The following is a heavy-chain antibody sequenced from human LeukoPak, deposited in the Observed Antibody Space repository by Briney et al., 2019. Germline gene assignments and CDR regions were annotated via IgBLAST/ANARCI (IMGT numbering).Heavy chain of an antibody. CDR3: AKEGSIFGVVIRPYYFDY. J-gene: IGHJ4*02. Sequence: GGSLRLSCAASGFTFSSYCMHWVRQAPGKGLEWVSVISYDGSSKYYADSVKGRFTISRDNAKNTLYLQMNSLRAEDTAVYYCAKEGSIFGVVIRPYYFDYWGQGTLVTVSS. V-gene: IGHV3-30*18. CDR2: ISYDGSSK. CDR1: GFTFSSYC. D-gene: IGHD3-3*01.